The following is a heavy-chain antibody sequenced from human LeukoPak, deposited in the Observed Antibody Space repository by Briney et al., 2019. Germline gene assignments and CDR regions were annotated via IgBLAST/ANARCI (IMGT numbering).Heavy chain of an antibody. Sequence: GGSLRLSCAASGFTFSSYGMHWVRQAPGKGLEWVAVIWYGGSNKYYADSVKGRFTISRDNSKNTLYLQMNSLRAEDTAVYYCAREGIAARPGFDYWGQGTLVTVSS. D-gene: IGHD6-6*01. V-gene: IGHV3-33*08. CDR2: IWYGGSNK. J-gene: IGHJ4*02. CDR1: GFTFSSYG. CDR3: AREGIAARPGFDY.